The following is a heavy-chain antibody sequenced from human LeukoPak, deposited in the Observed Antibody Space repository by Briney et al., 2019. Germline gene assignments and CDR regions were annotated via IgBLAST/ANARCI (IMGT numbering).Heavy chain of an antibody. CDR2: IYYSGST. D-gene: IGHD3-10*01. J-gene: IGHJ4*02. CDR3: ARHNAPRRVGFDF. CDR1: GGSISNSIYY. V-gene: IGHV4-39*01. Sequence: SETLSLTCTVSGGSISNSIYYWGWIRQPPGKGLEWIGSIYYSGSTYYNPSLKSRVTISVDTSKNRFSLNFNSVTAADTALYWCARHNAPRRVGFDFWGQGILVTVSS.